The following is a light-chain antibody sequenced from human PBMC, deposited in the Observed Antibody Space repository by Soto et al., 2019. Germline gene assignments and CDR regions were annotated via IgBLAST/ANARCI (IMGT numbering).Light chain of an antibody. V-gene: IGKV3-11*01. Sequence: EIVLTQSPANLSLSPGERATLSCRASQSVSSYLAWYQQKPGQAPRLLIYDASNRATGIPARFSGSGSGTDFTLTISSLDPEDFAVYYCQQRRNWPPITFGQGTRPEI. J-gene: IGKJ5*01. CDR3: QQRRNWPPIT. CDR2: DAS. CDR1: QSVSSY.